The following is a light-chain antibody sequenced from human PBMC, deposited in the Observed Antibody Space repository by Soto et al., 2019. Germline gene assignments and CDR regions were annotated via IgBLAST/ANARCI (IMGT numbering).Light chain of an antibody. CDR1: NSDVGGYNY. V-gene: IGLV2-14*01. J-gene: IGLJ1*01. CDR2: DVT. CDR3: CSYTTSNTRQIV. Sequence: QSVLTQPASVSGSPGQSITISCTGTNSDVGGYNYVSWYQQQPGKAPKFMIYDVTNRPSGVSNRFSGSKSGNTASLTISWLQAEDEADYYCCSYTTSNTRQIVFGTGTKVTVL.